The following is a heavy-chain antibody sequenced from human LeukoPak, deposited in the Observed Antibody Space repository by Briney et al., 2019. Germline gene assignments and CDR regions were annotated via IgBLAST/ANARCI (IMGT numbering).Heavy chain of an antibody. CDR2: ISGGGSGT. D-gene: IGHD1-1*01. V-gene: IGHV3-23*01. Sequence: GGSLRISCTASGFTFSSSAITWVRQAPGKGLEWVSGISGGGSGTYYADFVKGRFTISRDNSKNTMYLEMNSLRAEDTAVYYCAKMNGYMDVWGKGTTVTVSS. J-gene: IGHJ6*03. CDR1: GFTFSSSA. CDR3: AKMNGYMDV.